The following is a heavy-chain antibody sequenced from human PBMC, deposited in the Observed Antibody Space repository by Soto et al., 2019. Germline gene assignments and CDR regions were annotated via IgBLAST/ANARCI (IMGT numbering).Heavy chain of an antibody. CDR2: TRGSGGDT. CDR1: GFTFSFCA. CDR3: VKGHSHSYYYFDY. J-gene: IGHJ4*02. V-gene: IGHV3-23*01. Sequence: EVQLLESGGGLVQPGGSLRLSCAASGFTFSFCAMNWVRQAPGKGLELVSSTRGSGGDTYYADSVRGPFTISRDNSKNTLYLQMNSLRVEDTAVYYCVKGHSHSYYYFDYWGQGTLVTVSS. D-gene: IGHD1-26*01.